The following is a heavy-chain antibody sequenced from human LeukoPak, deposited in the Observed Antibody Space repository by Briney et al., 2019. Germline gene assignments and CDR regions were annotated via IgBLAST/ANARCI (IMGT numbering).Heavy chain of an antibody. Sequence: PGGSLRLSCAASKFTFSNYAMNWVRQAPGKGLEWVSTISGSGDSTYYADSVKGRFTISRDNSKSTLYLQMNSLRAEDTAVYYCAKASVAYAGYSYGIDYWGQGTLVTVSS. CDR3: AKASVAYAGYSYGIDY. CDR2: ISGSGDST. D-gene: IGHD5-18*01. V-gene: IGHV3-23*01. J-gene: IGHJ4*02. CDR1: KFTFSNYA.